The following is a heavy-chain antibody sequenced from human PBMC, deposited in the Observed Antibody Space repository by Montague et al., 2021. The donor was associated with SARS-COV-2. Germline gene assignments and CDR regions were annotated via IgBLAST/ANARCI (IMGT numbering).Heavy chain of an antibody. CDR1: GFTLSSYA. J-gene: IGHJ6*02. Sequence: SLRLSCAASGFTLSSYAMHWVRQAPGKGLEWVAVISYDGSNKYYADSVKGRFTISRDNSKNTLYLQMNSLRAEDTAAYYCARVLLSGMDVWGQGTTVTVSS. V-gene: IGHV3-30-3*01. CDR2: ISYDGSNK. D-gene: IGHD2-15*01. CDR3: ARVLLSGMDV.